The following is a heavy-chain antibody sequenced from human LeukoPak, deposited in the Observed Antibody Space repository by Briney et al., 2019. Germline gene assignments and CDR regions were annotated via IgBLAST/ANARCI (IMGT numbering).Heavy chain of an antibody. CDR3: AREDVAYCSSTSCYAGWFDP. V-gene: IGHV1-69*06. D-gene: IGHD2-2*01. CDR2: IIPIFGTA. Sequence: SVKVSCKASGGSFSSYAISWVRQAPGQGLEWMGGIIPIFGTANYAQKFQGRVTITADKSTSTAYLELSSLRSEDTAVYYCAREDVAYCSSTSCYAGWFDPWGQGTLVTVSS. J-gene: IGHJ5*02. CDR1: GGSFSSYA.